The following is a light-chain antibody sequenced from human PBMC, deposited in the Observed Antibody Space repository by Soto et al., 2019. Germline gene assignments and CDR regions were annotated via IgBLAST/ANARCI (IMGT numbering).Light chain of an antibody. CDR3: QQYNGYWT. CDR2: EAS. J-gene: IGKJ1*01. CDR1: QRINGS. V-gene: IGKV1-5*03. Sequence: DIQMTQSPSTLSVSLGERVTITCRASQRINGSLAWYQQKPGKAPKLLIYEASNLKSGVPSRFSGSGSGTEYTLTISSLQPDDFASYYCQQYNGYWTFGQGTRVEIK.